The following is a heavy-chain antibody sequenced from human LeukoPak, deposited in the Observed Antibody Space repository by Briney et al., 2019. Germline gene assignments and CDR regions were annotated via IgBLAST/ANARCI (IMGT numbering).Heavy chain of an antibody. Sequence: GGSLRLSCAASGFIFSNYGMHWVRQAPGKGLEWVAVIWYDGSNKYYADSVKGRFTISRDNSKNTLYLRMNSLRAEDTAVYYCARGHSSGWYYFDYWGHGTLVTVSS. CDR1: GFIFSNYG. CDR2: IWYDGSNK. J-gene: IGHJ4*01. D-gene: IGHD6-19*01. CDR3: ARGHSSGWYYFDY. V-gene: IGHV3-33*01.